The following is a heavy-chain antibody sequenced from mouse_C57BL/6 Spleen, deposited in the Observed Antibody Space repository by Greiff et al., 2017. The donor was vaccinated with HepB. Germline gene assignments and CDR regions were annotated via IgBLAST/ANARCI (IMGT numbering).Heavy chain of an antibody. J-gene: IGHJ2*01. V-gene: IGHV7-3*01. CDR1: GFTFTDYY. CDR3: ARYGEFDYYVSSYVDY. Sequence: EVKLVESGGGLVQPGGSLSLSCAASGFTFTDYYMSWVRQPPGKALEWLGFIRNKANGYTTEYSASVKGRFTISRDNSQSILYLQMNARRAEDSATYYCARYGEFDYYVSSYVDYWGQGTTLTVSS. D-gene: IGHD1-1*01. CDR2: IRNKANGYTT.